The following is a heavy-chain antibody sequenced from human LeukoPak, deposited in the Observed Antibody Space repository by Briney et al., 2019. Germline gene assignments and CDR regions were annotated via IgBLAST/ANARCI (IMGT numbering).Heavy chain of an antibody. V-gene: IGHV3-23*01. CDR2: IRGSGGST. D-gene: IGHD3-3*01. CDR1: GFTFSSYA. CDR3: AKATDDFWSGYPIFDY. J-gene: IGHJ4*02. Sequence: PGGSLRLSCAASGFTFSSYAMSWVRQAPGKGLEWVSAIRGSGGSTYYADSVKGRFTISRDNSKNTLYLQMNSLRAEDTAVYYCAKATDDFWSGYPIFDYWGQGTLVTVSS.